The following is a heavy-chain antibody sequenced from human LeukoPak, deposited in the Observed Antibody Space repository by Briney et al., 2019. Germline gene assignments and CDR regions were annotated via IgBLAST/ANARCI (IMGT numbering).Heavy chain of an antibody. CDR2: ISSSSSYI. CDR1: GFTFITYS. V-gene: IGHV3-21*04. Sequence: GGSLRLPCAASGFTFITYSMNWVRQAPGKGLEWVSSISSSSSYIYYADSVRGRFTISRDNPKNSLYLQMNSLRADDTAVYYCAKDPYSSPYYGPGYLGQGTLVTVSS. CDR3: AKDPYSSPYYGPGY. D-gene: IGHD6-19*01. J-gene: IGHJ4*02.